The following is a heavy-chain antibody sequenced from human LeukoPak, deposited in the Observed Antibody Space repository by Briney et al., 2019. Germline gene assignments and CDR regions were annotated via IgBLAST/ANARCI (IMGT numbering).Heavy chain of an antibody. CDR3: ARGTFDISGYYLFDY. Sequence: SETLSLTCTVSGGSISTNYWSWIRQPAGKGLEWIGRIYNSGNTNYSPSLESRVTMSADTSKNQFSLKLSSVTAADTAVYYCARGTFDISGYYLFDYWGQGTLVTVSS. CDR2: IYNSGNT. J-gene: IGHJ4*02. V-gene: IGHV4-4*07. D-gene: IGHD3-22*01. CDR1: GGSISTNY.